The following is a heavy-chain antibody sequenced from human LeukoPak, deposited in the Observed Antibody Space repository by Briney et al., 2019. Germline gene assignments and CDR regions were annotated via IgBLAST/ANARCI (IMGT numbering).Heavy chain of an antibody. D-gene: IGHD3-22*01. CDR2: FDPEDGET. V-gene: IGHV1-24*01. CDR3: ATGPLLGVVITYFDY. CDR1: GYTLTELS. Sequence: ASVEVSCKVSGYTLTELSMHWVRQAPGKGLEWMGGFDPEDGETIYAQKFQGRVTMTEDTSTDTAYMELSSLRSEDTAVYYCATGPLLGVVITYFDYWGQGTLVTVSS. J-gene: IGHJ4*02.